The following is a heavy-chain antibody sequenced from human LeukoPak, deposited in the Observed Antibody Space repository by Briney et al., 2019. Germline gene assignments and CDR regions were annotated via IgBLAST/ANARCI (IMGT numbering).Heavy chain of an antibody. CDR2: INHSGST. CDR1: GGSFSGYY. J-gene: IGHJ4*02. Sequence: PSDTLTLTCAVYGGSFSGYYWSRIRQPPGKGLEWIGEINHSGSTNYNPSLKSRVTISVDTSKNQFSLKLSSVTAADTAVYYCACRYYDYVWGSYRQSTDYWGQGTLVTVSS. V-gene: IGHV4-34*01. CDR3: ACRYYDYVWGSYRQSTDY. D-gene: IGHD3-16*02.